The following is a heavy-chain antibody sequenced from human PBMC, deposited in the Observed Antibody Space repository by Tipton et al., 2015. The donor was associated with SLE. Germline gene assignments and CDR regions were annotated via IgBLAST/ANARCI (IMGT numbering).Heavy chain of an antibody. CDR3: AVLLREGNWFDP. J-gene: IGHJ5*02. Sequence: TLSLTCAVYGGSFSGYYWSWIRQPPGKGLEWIGEIDHSGSTNYNPSLKSRVTISVDTSKNQFSLKLSSVTAADTAVYYCAVLLREGNWFDPWGQGTLVTVSS. V-gene: IGHV4-34*01. CDR2: IDHSGST. D-gene: IGHD2/OR15-2a*01. CDR1: GGSFSGYY.